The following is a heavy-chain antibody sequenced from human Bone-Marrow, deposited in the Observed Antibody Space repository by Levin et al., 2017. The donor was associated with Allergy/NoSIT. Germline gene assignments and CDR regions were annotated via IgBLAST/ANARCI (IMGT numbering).Heavy chain of an antibody. D-gene: IGHD3-22*01. CDR2: IYYSGST. J-gene: IGHJ5*02. CDR3: ARHGSPAGYYDINGRRTNWFDP. CDR1: AYSISSGYY. V-gene: IGHV4-38-2*02. Sequence: SETLSLTCSVSAYSISSGYYWGWVRQPAGKGLEWIGSIYYSGSTYYNPSLKSRVTISVDTSKNLFSLRLRSVTAADTAVYYCARHGSPAGYYDINGRRTNWFDPWGQGTLVTVSS.